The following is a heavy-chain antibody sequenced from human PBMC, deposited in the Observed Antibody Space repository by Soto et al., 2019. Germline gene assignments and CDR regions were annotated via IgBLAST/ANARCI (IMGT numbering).Heavy chain of an antibody. Sequence: QVQLVQSGAEVKKPGSSVKVSCKASGGTFSSYAISWVRQAPGQGLEWMGGIIPIFGTAHYAQKFKGRVTITADESTSTAYMELRSLRSEDTDVYYCARGLIAARHPYCYGMAVWGQGTTVPVS. CDR1: GGTFSSYA. CDR3: ARGLIAARHPYCYGMAV. V-gene: IGHV1-69*12. D-gene: IGHD6-6*01. CDR2: IIPIFGTA. J-gene: IGHJ6*02.